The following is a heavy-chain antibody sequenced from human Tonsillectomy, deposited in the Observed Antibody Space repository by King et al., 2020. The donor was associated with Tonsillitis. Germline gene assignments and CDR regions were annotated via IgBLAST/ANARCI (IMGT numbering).Heavy chain of an antibody. CDR2: IKQDGSEK. CDR3: ARDGRGYGSGSYWVDS. Sequence: QLVQSGGNLVQPGGSLRLSYAASGFTFSSFWMSWVRQAPGKGLEWVAYIKQDGSEKDYSDSVKGRFTISRDNAKNSLYLQMNSLRAADTAVYYCARDGRGYGSGSYWVDSWGQGTLVTVAS. J-gene: IGHJ4*02. D-gene: IGHD3-10*01. CDR1: GFTFSSFW. V-gene: IGHV3-7*01.